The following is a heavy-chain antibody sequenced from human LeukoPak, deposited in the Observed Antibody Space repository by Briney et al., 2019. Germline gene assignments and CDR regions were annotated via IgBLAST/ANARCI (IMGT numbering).Heavy chain of an antibody. CDR1: GFTVSSNY. Sequence: GGSLRLSCAASGFTVSSNYMSWLRQPPGKGLEWVAVIYSGGSTNYADSVKGRFTISRDNSKNTLYLQMNSLRAEDTAVYYCASGSGSYRTPYYYMDVWGTGTTVTVSS. CDR3: ASGSGSYRTPYYYMDV. CDR2: IYSGGST. V-gene: IGHV3-53*01. D-gene: IGHD3-10*01. J-gene: IGHJ6*03.